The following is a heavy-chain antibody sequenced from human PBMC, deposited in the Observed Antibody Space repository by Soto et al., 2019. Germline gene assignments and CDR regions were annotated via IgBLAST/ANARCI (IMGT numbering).Heavy chain of an antibody. CDR2: IYCDVDK. D-gene: IGHD3-3*01. V-gene: IGHV2-5*02. J-gene: IGHJ4*02. CDR3: AHRVLRTVFGLVTTTAIYFDF. CDR1: GFSLTTSGVG. Sequence: QITLNESGPTQVKPRQTLTLTCTFSGFSLTTSGVGVGWIRQSPGKAPEWLALIYCDVDKRYSPSLKSRLTITKDTSKNQVVLTMADLDPADTATYYCAHRVLRTVFGLVTTTAIYFDFWGQGTPVAVSS.